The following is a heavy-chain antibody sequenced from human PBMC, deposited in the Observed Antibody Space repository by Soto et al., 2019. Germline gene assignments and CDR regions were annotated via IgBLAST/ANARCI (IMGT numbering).Heavy chain of an antibody. D-gene: IGHD1-20*01. J-gene: IGHJ6*02. CDR1: GFVFKNYE. V-gene: IGHV3-48*03. CDR3: ARDIDNRDYYYGLDV. Sequence: PGGSLRLSCVASGFVFKNYEMNWVRQAPGKGLEWISYISNSGNTIYVADSMRGRFTISRDNAKNSLFLQMNSLRADDTAVYYCARDIDNRDYYYGLDVWGQGTTVTVS. CDR2: ISNSGNTI.